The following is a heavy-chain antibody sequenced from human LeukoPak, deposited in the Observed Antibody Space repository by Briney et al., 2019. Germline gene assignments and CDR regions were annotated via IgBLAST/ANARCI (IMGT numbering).Heavy chain of an antibody. CDR1: GFTFSIYT. CDR3: ARDLAWGAY. Sequence: GGSLRLSCVASGFTFSIYTMSWVRQAPGKGLEWVSSITSSSSSIYSADSVKGRLTISRDNAKDSLYLEMNSLRDEDTAVYYCARDLAWGAYWGQGTLVTVSS. CDR2: ITSSSSSI. J-gene: IGHJ4*02. D-gene: IGHD4/OR15-4a*01. V-gene: IGHV3-21*01.